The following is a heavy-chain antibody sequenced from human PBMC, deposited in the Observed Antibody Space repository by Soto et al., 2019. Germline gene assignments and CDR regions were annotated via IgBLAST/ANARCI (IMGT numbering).Heavy chain of an antibody. V-gene: IGHV1-18*01. Sequence: QAQLVQSGAEVKKPGASVKVSCKASGYTFYSHSISWVRQAPGQGLEWMGRINADYGNTQYAQKFLGRVTMTTDTSTTTVYREMTNLRSDDTAVYYCSRCIQGDYYYGMDVWGQGTTVTVSS. D-gene: IGHD5-18*01. CDR3: SRCIQGDYYYGMDV. J-gene: IGHJ6*02. CDR2: INADYGNT. CDR1: GYTFYSHS.